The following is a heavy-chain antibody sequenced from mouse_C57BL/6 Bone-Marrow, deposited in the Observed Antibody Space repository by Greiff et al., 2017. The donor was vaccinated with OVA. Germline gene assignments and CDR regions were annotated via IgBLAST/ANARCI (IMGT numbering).Heavy chain of an antibody. J-gene: IGHJ4*01. CDR3: ARELELTGTSYYAMDY. CDR1: GYSITSGYY. Sequence: EVQLVESGPGLVKPSQSLSLTCSVTGYSITSGYYWNWIRQFPGNKLEWMGYISYDGSNNYNPSLKNRISITRDTSKNQFFLKLNSVTTEDTATYYCARELELTGTSYYAMDYWGQGTSVTVSS. CDR2: ISYDGSN. D-gene: IGHD4-1*01. V-gene: IGHV3-6*01.